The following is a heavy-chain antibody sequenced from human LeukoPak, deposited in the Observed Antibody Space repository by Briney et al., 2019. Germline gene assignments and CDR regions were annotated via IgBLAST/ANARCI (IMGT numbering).Heavy chain of an antibody. J-gene: IGHJ4*02. CDR2: IYTSGST. V-gene: IGHV4-4*07. D-gene: IGHD3-22*01. CDR1: GGSISSYY. Sequence: PSETLSLTCTVSGGSISSYYWSWIRQPAGKGLEWIGRIYTSGSTNYNPSLKSRVTMSVDTSKNQFSLKLSSVTAADTAVYHCARGGRYYYDSSGYYPFGYWGQGTLVTASS. CDR3: ARGGRYYYDSSGYYPFGY.